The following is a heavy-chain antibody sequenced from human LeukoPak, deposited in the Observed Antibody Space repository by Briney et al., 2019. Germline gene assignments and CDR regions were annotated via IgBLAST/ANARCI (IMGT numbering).Heavy chain of an antibody. Sequence: GGSLRLSCAASGFTFSSYGMSWVRQAPGKGLEWVAAISGSGGSTYYADSVKGGFSISRENSTNTMELQLNRLGAADTAVYYCSWVSGVYNHALDYWGQGTMVTVSS. CDR3: SWVSGVYNHALDY. J-gene: IGHJ4*02. CDR2: ISGSGGST. V-gene: IGHV3-23*01. CDR1: GFTFSSYG. D-gene: IGHD5-24*01.